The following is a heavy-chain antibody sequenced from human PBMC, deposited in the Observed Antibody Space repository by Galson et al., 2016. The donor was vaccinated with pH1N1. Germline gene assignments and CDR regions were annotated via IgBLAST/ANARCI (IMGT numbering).Heavy chain of an antibody. D-gene: IGHD2-15*01. CDR1: GYTFNVYY. CDR3: ARVLGTVVFDF. V-gene: IGHV1-2*02. CDR2: IAPDSGAT. J-gene: IGHJ4*02. Sequence: SVKVSCKASGYTFNVYYMHWVRQAPGQGLEWMGWIAPDSGATSYAQKFQGRVTMTRDTSINRVYMELSRLRSEDTAIYYCARVLGTVVFDFWGQGTRVTVSS.